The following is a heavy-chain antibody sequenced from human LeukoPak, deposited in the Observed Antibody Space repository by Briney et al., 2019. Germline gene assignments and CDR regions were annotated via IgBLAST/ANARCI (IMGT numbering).Heavy chain of an antibody. CDR1: GFTFSSYA. CDR2: ISYDGSNK. Sequence: GGSLRLSCAASGFTFSSYAMHWVRQAPGKGLEWVAVISYDGSNKYYADSVKGRFTISRDNAKNTLSLQMNSLRVEDTALYYCAKDLGYGDYEADFDYWGQGTLVTVSS. CDR3: AKDLGYGDYEADFDY. D-gene: IGHD4-17*01. J-gene: IGHJ4*02. V-gene: IGHV3-30-3*01.